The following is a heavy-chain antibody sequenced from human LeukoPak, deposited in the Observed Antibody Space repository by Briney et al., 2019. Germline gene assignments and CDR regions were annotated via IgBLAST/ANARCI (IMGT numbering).Heavy chain of an antibody. Sequence: GGSLRLSCAASGFTFSSYAMSWVRQAPGQGLEWVSRISGSGGSTYYADSVKGRFTISRDNSKNTLYLQMNSLRAEDTAVYYCAKGGLWDYFDYWGQGTLVSVSS. V-gene: IGHV3-23*01. J-gene: IGHJ4*02. CDR2: ISGSGGST. D-gene: IGHD5-18*01. CDR3: AKGGLWDYFDY. CDR1: GFTFSSYA.